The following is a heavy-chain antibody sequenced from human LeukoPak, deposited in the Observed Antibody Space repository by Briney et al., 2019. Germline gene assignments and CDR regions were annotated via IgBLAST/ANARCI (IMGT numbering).Heavy chain of an antibody. CDR2: ISSSSSTI. V-gene: IGHV3-48*01. CDR1: GFTFSSYS. CDR3: ARTQGADITIFGVVPPPPDY. J-gene: IGHJ4*02. Sequence: PGGSLRLSCAASGFTFSSYSMNWVRQAPGKGLEWVSYISSSSSTIYYADSVKGRFTISRDNAKNSLYLQMNSLRAEDTAVYYCARTQGADITIFGVVPPPPDYWGQGTLVTVSS. D-gene: IGHD3-3*01.